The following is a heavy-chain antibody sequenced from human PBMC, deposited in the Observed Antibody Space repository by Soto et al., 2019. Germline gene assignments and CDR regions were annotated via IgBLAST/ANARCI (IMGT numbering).Heavy chain of an antibody. J-gene: IGHJ4*02. CDR3: ASSAYSKNGY. D-gene: IGHD4-4*01. CDR1: GFTFSSYW. V-gene: IGHV3-7*01. Sequence: EVQLVESGGGLVQPGGSLRLSCAASGFTFSSYWMSWVRQAPGKGLEWVANIKPDGSEKYYVDSVKGRFTISRDNAKISLYLQTNSRRAEDTAVYFCASSAYSKNGYWGQGNLVTVSS. CDR2: IKPDGSEK.